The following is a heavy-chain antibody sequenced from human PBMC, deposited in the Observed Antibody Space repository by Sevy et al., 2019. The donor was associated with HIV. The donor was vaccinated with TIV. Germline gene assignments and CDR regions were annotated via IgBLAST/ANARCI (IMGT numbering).Heavy chain of an antibody. CDR1: GFTFSSYW. V-gene: IGHV3-74*01. CDR3: ARDYYDSSGYRLLDY. CDR2: INSDGSST. Sequence: GGSLRLSCAASGFTFSSYWMHWVRQAPGKGLVWVSRINSDGSSTSYADSVKGRSTISRDNAKNTLYLQMNSLRAEDTAVYYCARDYYDSSGYRLLDYWGQGTLVTVSS. J-gene: IGHJ4*02. D-gene: IGHD3-22*01.